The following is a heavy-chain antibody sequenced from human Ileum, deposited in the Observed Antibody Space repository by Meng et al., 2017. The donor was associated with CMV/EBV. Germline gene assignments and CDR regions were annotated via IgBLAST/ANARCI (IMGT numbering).Heavy chain of an antibody. Sequence: VPLQGSGPGLVQPSETLSLTCSISGGSITSYYWSWIRQPAGKGLEWIGRIYVSGSTNYNPSLKSRVTMSVDTSKNQFSLKLSSVTAADTAIYYCAKGTGVTDPFDYWGQGTLVTVSS. CDR3: AKGTGVTDPFDY. J-gene: IGHJ4*02. CDR1: GGSITSYY. D-gene: IGHD1-14*01. V-gene: IGHV4-4*07. CDR2: IYVSGST.